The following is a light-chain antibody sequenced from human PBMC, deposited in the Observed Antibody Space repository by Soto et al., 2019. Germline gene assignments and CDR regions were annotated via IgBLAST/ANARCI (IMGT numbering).Light chain of an antibody. CDR1: QSVSSND. Sequence: EILLTQSPCTLSLSPGERATLSCRASQSVSSNDLAWYQQKPGQAPSLLIYRASSRATGIPDRFSGSGSGTDFTLTISGLEPEDSAVYYCQQFSSSPLTFGGGTKVDIK. CDR2: RAS. J-gene: IGKJ4*01. V-gene: IGKV3-20*01. CDR3: QQFSSSPLT.